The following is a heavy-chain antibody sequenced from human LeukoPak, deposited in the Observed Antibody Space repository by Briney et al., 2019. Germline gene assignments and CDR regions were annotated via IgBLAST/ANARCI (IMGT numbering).Heavy chain of an antibody. CDR2: INHSGST. CDR3: ARDEGWGSGAFDI. Sequence: SETLSLTCAVYGGSFSGYYWSWIRQPPGKGLEWIGEINHSGSTNYNPSLKSRVTISVDTSKNQFSLKLSSVTAADTAVYYCARDEGWGSGAFDIWGQGTMVTVPS. V-gene: IGHV4-34*01. J-gene: IGHJ3*02. CDR1: GGSFSGYY. D-gene: IGHD3-16*01.